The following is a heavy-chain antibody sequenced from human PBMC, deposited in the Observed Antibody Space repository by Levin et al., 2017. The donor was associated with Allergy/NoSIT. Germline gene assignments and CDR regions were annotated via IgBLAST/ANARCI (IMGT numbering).Heavy chain of an antibody. D-gene: IGHD5-24*01. Sequence: SETLSLTCAVYGGSFSGYYWSWIRQPPGKGLEWIGEINHSGSTNYNPSLKSRVTISVDTSKNQFSLKLSSVTAADTAVYYCARGRVDVEMATIGYFDYWGQGTLVTVSS. V-gene: IGHV4-34*01. J-gene: IGHJ4*02. CDR2: INHSGST. CDR1: GGSFSGYY. CDR3: ARGRVDVEMATIGYFDY.